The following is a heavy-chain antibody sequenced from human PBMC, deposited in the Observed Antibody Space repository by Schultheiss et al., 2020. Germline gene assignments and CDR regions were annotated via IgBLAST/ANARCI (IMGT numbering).Heavy chain of an antibody. D-gene: IGHD1-26*01. Sequence: SETLSLTCTISGGSSSSYYWSWIRQPPGKGLEWFGEINHSGSTNYNPSLKSRVTISVDTSKNQFSLKLSSVTAADTAVYYCARAVSNSGTYSGCDSWGQGTLVTVSS. V-gene: IGHV4-59*08. CDR1: GGSSSSYY. J-gene: IGHJ4*02. CDR3: ARAVSNSGTYSGCDS. CDR2: INHSGST.